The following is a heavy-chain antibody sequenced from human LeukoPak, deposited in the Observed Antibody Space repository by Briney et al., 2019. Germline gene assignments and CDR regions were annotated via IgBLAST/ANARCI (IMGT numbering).Heavy chain of an antibody. J-gene: IGHJ5*02. V-gene: IGHV3-7*01. CDR2: IKQDGSEK. Sequence: PGGSLRLSCAASGFTFSSYSMNWVRQAPGKGLEWVANIKQDGSEKYYVDTVKGRFTISRDNAKNSLYLQMNSLRAEDTAVYYCARGAYGSGSYGDNWFDPWGQGTLVTVSS. CDR1: GFTFSSYS. CDR3: ARGAYGSGSYGDNWFDP. D-gene: IGHD3-10*01.